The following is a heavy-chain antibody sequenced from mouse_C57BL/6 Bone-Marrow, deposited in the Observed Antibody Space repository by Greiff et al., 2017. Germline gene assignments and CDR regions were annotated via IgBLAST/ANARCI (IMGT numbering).Heavy chain of an antibody. V-gene: IGHV5-6*01. CDR2: ISSGGSYT. D-gene: IGHD1-1*01. CDR3: ARFTTVFDY. Sequence: EVQRVESGGDLVKPGGSLKLSCAASGFTFSSYGMSWVRQTPDKRLEWVATISSGGSYTYYPDSVKGRFTISRDNAKNTLYLQMSSLKSEDTAMYYCARFTTVFDYWGQGTTLTVSS. CDR1: GFTFSSYG. J-gene: IGHJ2*01.